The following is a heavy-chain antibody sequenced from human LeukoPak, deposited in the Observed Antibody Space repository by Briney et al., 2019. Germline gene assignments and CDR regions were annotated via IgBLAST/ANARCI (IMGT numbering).Heavy chain of an antibody. D-gene: IGHD2-21*01. Sequence: GGSVRLSCGASRFTFSDYYMSWIRQAPGKGLEWVSYISSSSSYTNYADSVKGRFTISRDNAKNSLYLQMNSLRAEDTAVYYCARDSGGDYFDYWGQGTLVTVSS. V-gene: IGHV3-11*05. CDR2: ISSSSSYT. CDR3: ARDSGGDYFDY. J-gene: IGHJ4*02. CDR1: RFTFSDYY.